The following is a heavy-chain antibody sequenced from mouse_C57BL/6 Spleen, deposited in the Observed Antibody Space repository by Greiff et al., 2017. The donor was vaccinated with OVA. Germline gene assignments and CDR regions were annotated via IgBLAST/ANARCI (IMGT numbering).Heavy chain of an antibody. CDR2: IDPSDSYP. V-gene: IGHV1-50*01. Sequence: VQLQQPGAELVKPGASVKLSCKASGYTFTSYWMQWVNQRPGQGLEWIGEIDPSDSYPNSNQKFKGKATLTVDTSSSTAYMQLSSLTAEDSAVYYCARGGYWGKGTTLTVSS. J-gene: IGHJ2*01. CDR3: ARGGY. CDR1: GYTFTSYW.